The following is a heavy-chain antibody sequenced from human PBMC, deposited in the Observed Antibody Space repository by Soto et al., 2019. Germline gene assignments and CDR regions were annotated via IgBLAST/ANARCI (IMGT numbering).Heavy chain of an antibody. CDR1: GFTLSDYY. CDR2: ISSSSTYT. D-gene: IGHD5-18*01. Sequence: PGGSLRLSCAASGFTLSDYYMSWIRQAPGKGLEWVSDISSSSTYTNYADSVKGRFTISRDNAKKSLYLQMNSLRAEDTAVYYCAREDVDTTMVYFDYCAQGTLVTVDS. J-gene: IGHJ4*02. CDR3: AREDVDTTMVYFDY. V-gene: IGHV3-11*06.